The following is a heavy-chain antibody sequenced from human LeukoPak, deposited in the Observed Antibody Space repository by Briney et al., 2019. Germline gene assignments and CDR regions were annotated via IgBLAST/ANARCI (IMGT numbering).Heavy chain of an antibody. CDR3: ASILTLQWTGDPFDY. J-gene: IGHJ4*02. V-gene: IGHV3-23*01. Sequence: PGGSLRLPCAASGFTFSSYAMSWVRQAPGKGLEWVSAISGSGGSTYYADSVKGRFTISRDNSKNTLSLQMNSLRAEDTAVYYCASILTLQWTGDPFDYWGQGTLVTVSS. D-gene: IGHD3/OR15-3a*01. CDR2: ISGSGGST. CDR1: GFTFSSYA.